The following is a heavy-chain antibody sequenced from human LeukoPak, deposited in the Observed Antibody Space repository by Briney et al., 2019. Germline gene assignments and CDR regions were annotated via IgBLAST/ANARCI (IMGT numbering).Heavy chain of an antibody. CDR2: INHSGST. CDR3: ARGRVLWFGELYYFDY. CDR1: GGSFSGYY. J-gene: IGHJ4*02. V-gene: IGHV4-34*01. D-gene: IGHD3-10*01. Sequence: SETLSLTCAVYGGSFSGYYWSWIRQPPGKGLEWMGEINHSGSTNYNPSLKSQVTISVDTSKNQFSLKLSSVTAADTAVYYCARGRVLWFGELYYFDYWGQGTLVTVSS.